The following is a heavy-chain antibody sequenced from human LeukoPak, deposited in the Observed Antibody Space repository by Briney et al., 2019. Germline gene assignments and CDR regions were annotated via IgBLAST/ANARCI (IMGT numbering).Heavy chain of an antibody. J-gene: IGHJ4*02. CDR1: GITLSNYG. D-gene: IGHD3-22*01. CDR3: ASRNFYESGHYGIAY. Sequence: GGSLRLSCVVSGITLSNYGMSWVRQAPGKGLEWVSGISERGGSTNYADSVKGRFTISRDNSKNTLSLHMSSLRAEDTAVYYCASRNFYESGHYGIAYWGQGTLVTVSS. V-gene: IGHV3-23*01. CDR2: ISERGGST.